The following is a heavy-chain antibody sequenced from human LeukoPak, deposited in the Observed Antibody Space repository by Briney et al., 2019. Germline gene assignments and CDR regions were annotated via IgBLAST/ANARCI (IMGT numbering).Heavy chain of an antibody. Sequence: GESLKISCKGSGYSFPSYWITWVRQVPGKGLEWMGRIAPSDSYTNYNPSLEGHVTMSVEKSITTVYLQWSSLKASDTAMYYCVRQPPGVYDTTQNWFDPWGQGTLVTVSS. D-gene: IGHD3-22*01. V-gene: IGHV5-10-1*01. CDR1: GYSFPSYW. CDR2: IAPSDSYT. J-gene: IGHJ5*02. CDR3: VRQPPGVYDTTQNWFDP.